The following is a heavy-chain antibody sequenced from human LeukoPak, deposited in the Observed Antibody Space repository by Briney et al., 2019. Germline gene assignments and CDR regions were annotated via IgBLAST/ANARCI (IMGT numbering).Heavy chain of an antibody. CDR3: AITITGPNWFDP. CDR1: GFTFSSNA. V-gene: IGHV3-23*01. J-gene: IGHJ5*02. CDR2: VSGSGGDT. D-gene: IGHD1-20*01. Sequence: GGSLRLSCVASGFTFSSNAMNWVRQAPGKGLEWVSSVSGSGGDTYYADSVKGRFTISRDNSKNTLYLQMDSLRAEDTAVYYCAITITGPNWFDPWGQGTLVTVSS.